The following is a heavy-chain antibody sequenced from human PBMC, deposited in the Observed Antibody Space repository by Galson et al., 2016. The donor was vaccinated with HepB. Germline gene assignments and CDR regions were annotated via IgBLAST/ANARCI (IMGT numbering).Heavy chain of an antibody. J-gene: IGHJ4*02. Sequence: SVKVSCKASGYTSTNYYMHWVRQAPGRGLEWIGIINPRGGGTNYAQSLQGRVMMTRDMTTRTDYMEVSSLRSEDTAVYYCASETAASHYFESWGQGTLVTVSS. D-gene: IGHD2-15*01. CDR3: ASETAASHYFES. CDR1: GYTSTNYY. V-gene: IGHV1-46*04. CDR2: INPRGGGT.